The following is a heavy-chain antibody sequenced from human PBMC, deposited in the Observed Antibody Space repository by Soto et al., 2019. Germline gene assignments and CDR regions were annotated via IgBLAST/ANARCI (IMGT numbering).Heavy chain of an antibody. CDR1: GFTFSSYA. CDR3: AKGRHTVVRGGYYFDY. D-gene: IGHD2-15*01. Sequence: PGGSRRRSWAASGFTFSSYAMSGGRQAPGKGLEWVSAISGSGGSTYYADSVKGRFTISRDNSKNTLYLQMNSLRAEDTAVYYCAKGRHTVVRGGYYFDYWGQGTLVTVSS. V-gene: IGHV3-23*01. CDR2: ISGSGGST. J-gene: IGHJ4*02.